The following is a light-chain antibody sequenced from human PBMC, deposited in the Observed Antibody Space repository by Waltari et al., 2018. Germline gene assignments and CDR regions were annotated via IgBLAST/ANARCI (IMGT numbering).Light chain of an antibody. V-gene: IGLV2-23*02. CDR3: CSYASSSPRLI. CDR1: YSNVGSYDL. Sequence: QSALTQPASVSGSLGQSISISCSGTYSNVGSYDLVSWYHQRPGEAPKLLIYAVLKRPSWISNRVSGSKSCNASSLTISALQPEDEGTYYCCSYASSSPRLIFGGGTELSVL. CDR2: AVL. J-gene: IGLJ2*01.